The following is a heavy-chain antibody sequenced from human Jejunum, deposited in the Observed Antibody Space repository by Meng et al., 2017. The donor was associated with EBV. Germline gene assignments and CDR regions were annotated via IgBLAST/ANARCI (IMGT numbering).Heavy chain of an antibody. Sequence: VRLWGFGGGWVQPGGSLRLSWAASGFTFTTDAMSWVRQAPGKGLEWVSVITGSGGSTYYADSVKGRFTISRDSSKNTLYLQMNSLRAEDTAVYYCAKLVRDWGQGTLVTVSS. CDR3: AKLVRD. CDR1: GFTFTTDA. D-gene: IGHD2/OR15-2a*01. J-gene: IGHJ4*02. CDR2: ITGSGGST. V-gene: IGHV3-23*01.